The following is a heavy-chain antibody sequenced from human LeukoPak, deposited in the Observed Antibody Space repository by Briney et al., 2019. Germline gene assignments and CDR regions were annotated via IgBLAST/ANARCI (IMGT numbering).Heavy chain of an antibody. Sequence: GESLKISCKGSGYSFTNYWIGWVRQMPGKGLEWMGIIYPGDSDTRYSPSFQGQVTISADKSISTAYLQWSSLKASDTAMYYCARNYDFWSYSRADAFDIWGQGTMVTVSS. J-gene: IGHJ3*02. CDR3: ARNYDFWSYSRADAFDI. D-gene: IGHD3-3*01. CDR2: IYPGDSDT. CDR1: GYSFTNYW. V-gene: IGHV5-51*01.